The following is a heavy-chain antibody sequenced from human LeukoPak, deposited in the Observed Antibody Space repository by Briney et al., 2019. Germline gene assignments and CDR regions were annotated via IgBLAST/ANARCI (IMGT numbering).Heavy chain of an antibody. CDR1: GFTLSSYA. D-gene: IGHD4-17*01. V-gene: IGHV3-23*01. CDR3: AKYGDTRIITGAGHFDF. J-gene: IGHJ4*02. CDR2: TSSSDAGT. Sequence: PGGSLRLSCAASGFTLSSYAMSWVRQAPGKGLEWVSATSSSDAGTYYADSVRGRFTISRDNSKNTLYLQMNSLRAEDAAVYYCAKYGDTRIITGAGHFDFWGQGTLVTVSS.